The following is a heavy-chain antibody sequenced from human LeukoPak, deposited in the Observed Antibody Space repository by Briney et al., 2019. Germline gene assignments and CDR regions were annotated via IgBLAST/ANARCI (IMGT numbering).Heavy chain of an antibody. V-gene: IGHV1-24*01. CDR1: GYTLTELS. D-gene: IGHD3-22*01. CDR3: ARDLGYYDSTPFDY. CDR2: FDPEDGET. J-gene: IGHJ4*02. Sequence: ASVKVSCKVSGYTLTELSMHWVRQAPGKGLEWMGGFDPEDGETIYAQKFQGRVTITADKSTSTAYMELSSLRSEDTAVYYCARDLGYYDSTPFDYWGQGTLVTVSS.